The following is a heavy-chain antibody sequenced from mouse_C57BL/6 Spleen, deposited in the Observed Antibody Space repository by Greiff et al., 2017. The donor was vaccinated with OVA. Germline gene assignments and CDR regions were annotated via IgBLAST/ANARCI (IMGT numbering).Heavy chain of an antibody. CDR3: ARGDPGYFDV. J-gene: IGHJ1*03. D-gene: IGHD3-3*01. CDR2: ISSGSSTI. Sequence: DVHLVESGGGLVKPGGSLKLSCAASGFTFSDYGMHWVRQAPEKGLEWVAYISSGSSTIYYADTVKGRFTISRDNAKNTLFLQMTSLRSEDTAMYYCARGDPGYFDVWGTGTTVTVSS. V-gene: IGHV5-17*01. CDR1: GFTFSDYG.